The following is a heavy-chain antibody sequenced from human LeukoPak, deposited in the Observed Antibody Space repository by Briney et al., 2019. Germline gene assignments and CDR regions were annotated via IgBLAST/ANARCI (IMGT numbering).Heavy chain of an antibody. CDR1: GGSISSYY. J-gene: IGHJ4*02. CDR2: IYYSGRT. V-gene: IGHV4-59*12. CDR3: ARAGYSSSWPFDY. Sequence: SETLSLTCTVSGGSISSYYWSWIRQPPGKGLEWIGYIYYSGRTNYNPSLKSRVTISVDTSKNQFSLKLSSVTAADTAVYYCARAGYSSSWPFDYWGQGTLVTVSS. D-gene: IGHD6-13*01.